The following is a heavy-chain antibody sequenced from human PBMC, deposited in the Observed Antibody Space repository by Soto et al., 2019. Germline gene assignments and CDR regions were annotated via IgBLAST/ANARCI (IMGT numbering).Heavy chain of an antibody. CDR1: GYTFTGYY. Sequence: ASVKVSCKASGYTFTGYYMHWVRQAPGQGLEWMGWINPNSGGTNYAQKFKGWVTMTRDTSISTAYMELSRLRSDDTAVYYCARVRGFNGPFDYWGQGTLVTVSS. CDR2: INPNSGGT. V-gene: IGHV1-2*04. CDR3: ARVRGFNGPFDY. J-gene: IGHJ4*02. D-gene: IGHD3-10*01.